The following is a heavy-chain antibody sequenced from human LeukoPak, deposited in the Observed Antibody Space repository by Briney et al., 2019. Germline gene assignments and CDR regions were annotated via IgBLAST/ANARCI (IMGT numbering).Heavy chain of an antibody. J-gene: IGHJ6*02. D-gene: IGHD2-2*01. CDR1: GFTFSSYG. CDR2: TWYDGSNK. Sequence: GGSLRLSCAASGFTFSSYGMHWVRQAPGKGLEWVAATWYDGSNKYYADSVKGRFAISRDNPKNTLYLQMNSLRAEDTAVYFCARGGHCSTTSCSNYDGMDVWGQGTTLTVSS. CDR3: ARGGHCSTTSCSNYDGMDV. V-gene: IGHV3-33*01.